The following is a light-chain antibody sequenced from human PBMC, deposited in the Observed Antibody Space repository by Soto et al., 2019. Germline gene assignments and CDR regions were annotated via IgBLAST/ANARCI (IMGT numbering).Light chain of an antibody. V-gene: IGLV1-40*01. CDR2: GNN. J-gene: IGLJ1*01. CDR1: SSNIGARYD. CDR3: QSYDSTLSGYV. Sequence: QSVLTQPPSVSGAPGQTVTISCTGSSSNIGARYDVHWYQQLPGTALKLLIYGNNNRPSGVPDRISGSKSDTSASLAITGLQAEDEADYYCQSYDSTLSGYVFGTGTKVTVL.